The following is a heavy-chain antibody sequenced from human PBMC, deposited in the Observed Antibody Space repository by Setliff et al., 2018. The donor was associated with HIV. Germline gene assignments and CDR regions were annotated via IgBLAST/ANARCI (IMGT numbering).Heavy chain of an antibody. J-gene: IGHJ6*02. CDR3: ARDHCSSSGCYEYSYYGMDV. CDR2: INPNSGGT. Sequence: ASVKVSCKTSGYISINYYIHWVRQAPGQGLEWMGIINPNSGGTTYAQKFQGRVTMTRDTSISTAYMEVSRLRSDDTAVYYCARDHCSSSGCYEYSYYGMDVWGQGTTVTVSS. D-gene: IGHD2-2*01. V-gene: IGHV1-2*02. CDR1: GYISINYY.